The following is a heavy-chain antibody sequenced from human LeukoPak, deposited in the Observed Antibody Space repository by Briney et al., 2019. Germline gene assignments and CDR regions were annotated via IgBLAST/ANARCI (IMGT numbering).Heavy chain of an antibody. CDR2: IHYSGRT. CDR1: GGSISSGGYY. J-gene: IGHJ6*04. D-gene: IGHD3-9*01. Sequence: SQTLSLTCSVSGGSISSGGYYWSWIRQHPGKGLEWIGYIHYSGRTYYNPSLKSRVMVSVDTSKNQFSLRLSSVTAADTAVYYCARELRYSTNYSYYYGMGVWGKGTTVTVSS. V-gene: IGHV4-31*03. CDR3: ARELRYSTNYSYYYGMGV.